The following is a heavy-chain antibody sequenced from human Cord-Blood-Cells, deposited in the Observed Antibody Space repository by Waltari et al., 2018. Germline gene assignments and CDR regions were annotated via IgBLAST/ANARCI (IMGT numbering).Heavy chain of an antibody. CDR1: GGSISSYY. CDR2: IYYSGST. V-gene: IGHV4-59*08. Sequence: QVQLQESGPGLVKPSEPLSLTCTVSGGSISSYYWRWIRQPPGKGLEWIGYIYYSGSTNYNPSLKSRVTISVDTSKNQFSLKLSSVTAADTAVYYCARSITGYWFDPWGQGTLVTVSS. D-gene: IGHD7-27*01. CDR3: ARSITGYWFDP. J-gene: IGHJ5*02.